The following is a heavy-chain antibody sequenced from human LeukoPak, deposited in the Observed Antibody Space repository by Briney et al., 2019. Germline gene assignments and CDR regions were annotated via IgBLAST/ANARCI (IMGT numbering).Heavy chain of an antibody. CDR1: GGTFSSYA. Sequence: SVKVSCKASGGTFSSYAISWVRQAPGQGLEWMGGIIPIFGTANYAQKFQGRVTITADKSTSTAYMELSSLRAEDTAVYYCAKVRQGYCSGGSCSRGGTPMDVWGKGTTVTISS. J-gene: IGHJ6*03. CDR2: IIPIFGTA. CDR3: AKVRQGYCSGGSCSRGGTPMDV. V-gene: IGHV1-69*06. D-gene: IGHD2-15*01.